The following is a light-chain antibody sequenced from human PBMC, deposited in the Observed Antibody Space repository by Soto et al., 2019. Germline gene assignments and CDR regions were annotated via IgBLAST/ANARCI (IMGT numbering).Light chain of an antibody. CDR1: QSVSSY. CDR2: DAS. J-gene: IGKJ2*01. V-gene: IGKV3-11*01. Sequence: EIVLTQSPATLSLSPGERATLSCRASQSVSSYLAWYQQKPDQAPRLLIYDASNRATGIPARFSGSGSGTDFTLTISSLETADFAAYYCQQRSNLSTSGQGTKLDI. CDR3: QQRSNLST.